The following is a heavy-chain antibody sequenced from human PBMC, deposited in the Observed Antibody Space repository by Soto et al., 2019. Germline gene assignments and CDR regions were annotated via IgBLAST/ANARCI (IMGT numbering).Heavy chain of an antibody. V-gene: IGHV4-31*03. CDR1: GGSLSSGGYY. CDR3: AMETDSRWSSYNCLDS. Sequence: SETLYLTCTVSGGSLSSGGYYWSWIRQHPGKGLEWIGYIYYSGSTYYNPSLKSRVTISVDTSKNKFSLKLSSVTAADTAVYSSAMETDSRWSSYNCLDSWGQGTRGAVSS. D-gene: IGHD6-13*01. CDR2: IYYSGST. J-gene: IGHJ5*01.